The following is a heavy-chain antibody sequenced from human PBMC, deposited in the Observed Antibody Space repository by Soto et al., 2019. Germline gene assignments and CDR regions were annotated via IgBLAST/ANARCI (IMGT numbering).Heavy chain of an antibody. CDR3: ARVRVPIVLVPAAYYGMDV. CDR2: IIPIFGTA. Sequence: QVQLVQSGAEVKKPGSSVKVSCKASGGTFSSYAISWVRQAPGQGLEWMGGIIPIFGTANYAQKFQGRVTITADESTSTAYMELSSLRSEDTAVYYCARVRVPIVLVPAAYYGMDVWGQGTTVTVSS. D-gene: IGHD2-2*01. V-gene: IGHV1-69*12. J-gene: IGHJ6*02. CDR1: GGTFSSYA.